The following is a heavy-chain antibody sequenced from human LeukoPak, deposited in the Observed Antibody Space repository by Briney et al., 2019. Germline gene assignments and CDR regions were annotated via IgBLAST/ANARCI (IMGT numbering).Heavy chain of an antibody. D-gene: IGHD3-22*01. Sequence: PSETLSLTCAVYGGSFSGYYWSWIRQPPGKGLEWIGEINHSGSTNYNPSLKSRVTISVDTSKNQFSLKLSSVTAADTAVYYCARGLIYYDSSGYYYFGGWFDPWGQGTLVTVSS. CDR3: ARGLIYYDSSGYYYFGGWFDP. CDR1: GGSFSGYY. V-gene: IGHV4-34*01. J-gene: IGHJ5*02. CDR2: INHSGST.